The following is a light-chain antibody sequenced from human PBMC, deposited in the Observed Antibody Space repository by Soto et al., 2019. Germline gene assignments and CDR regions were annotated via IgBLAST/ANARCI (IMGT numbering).Light chain of an antibody. J-gene: IGKJ2*01. CDR2: AAS. V-gene: IGKV1-39*01. Sequence: DIQMTQSPLSLSASVGDRVTITCRASQSISTYLNWYQQKPGKAPKVLIYAASSLQSGVPSRFSGSRSGADFTLTISSLQPEDFATYYCQQSYSTPYTVGQGTKVDIK. CDR1: QSISTY. CDR3: QQSYSTPYT.